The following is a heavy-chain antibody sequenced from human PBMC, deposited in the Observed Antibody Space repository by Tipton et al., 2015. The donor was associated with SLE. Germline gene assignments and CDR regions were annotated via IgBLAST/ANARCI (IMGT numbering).Heavy chain of an antibody. J-gene: IGHJ4*02. CDR3: ATGWGTF. Sequence: SLRLSCAASGFTFSSYAMHWIRQAPGKGLEWVSYISSSSSYTNYADSVKGRFTISRDNAKNSLYLQMSSLRAEDAAVYYCATGWGTFWGQGTLVTVSS. CDR1: GFTFSSYA. V-gene: IGHV3-11*06. D-gene: IGHD3-16*01. CDR2: ISSSSSYT.